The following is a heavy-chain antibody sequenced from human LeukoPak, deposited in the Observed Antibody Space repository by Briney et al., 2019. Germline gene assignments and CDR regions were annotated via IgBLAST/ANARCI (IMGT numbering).Heavy chain of an antibody. CDR3: ARTVGVTGAFDI. J-gene: IGHJ3*02. CDR2: ISAYTGST. D-gene: IGHD1-26*01. Sequence: GASVKVSCKASGYTFINYGLTWVRQAPGQGFEWMGWISAYTGSTNYAQKLQGRVTMPTDPSTSTAYMDLRSLRSDDTAVYYCARTVGVTGAFDIWGQGTMVIVSS. CDR1: GYTFINYG. V-gene: IGHV1-18*01.